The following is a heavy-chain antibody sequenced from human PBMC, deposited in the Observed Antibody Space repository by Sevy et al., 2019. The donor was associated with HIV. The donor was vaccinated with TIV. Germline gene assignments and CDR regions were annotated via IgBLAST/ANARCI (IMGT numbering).Heavy chain of an antibody. CDR1: GFTFTNYW. CDR2: VDNDGSGT. V-gene: IGHV3-74*01. J-gene: IGHJ4*02. D-gene: IGHD3-10*01. Sequence: GGSLRLSCAASGFTFTNYWMHWVRQAPGKGLVWVSRVDNDGSGTNYADSVKGRFTISRDNVKNTVYLQMNSVRAEDTAVYYCTRDRYYIDYWGQGTLVTVSS. CDR3: TRDRYYIDY.